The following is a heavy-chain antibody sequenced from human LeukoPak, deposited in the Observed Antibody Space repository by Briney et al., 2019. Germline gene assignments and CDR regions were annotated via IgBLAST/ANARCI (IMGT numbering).Heavy chain of an antibody. Sequence: GGSLRLSCVASGFTVSNNHMTWVRQAPGKGLEWVSSISSSSSYIYYADSVKGRFTISRDNAKNSLYLQMNSLRAEDTAVYYCARDLDYYDSSGYYPDAFDIWGQGTMVTVSS. D-gene: IGHD3-22*01. CDR3: ARDLDYYDSSGYYPDAFDI. J-gene: IGHJ3*02. V-gene: IGHV3-21*01. CDR1: GFTVSNNH. CDR2: ISSSSSYI.